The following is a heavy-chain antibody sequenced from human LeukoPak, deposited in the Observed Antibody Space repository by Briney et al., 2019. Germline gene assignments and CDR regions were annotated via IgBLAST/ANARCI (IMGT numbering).Heavy chain of an antibody. V-gene: IGHV4-59*01. Sequence: KPSETLSLTCTVSGGSISSYYWSWIRQPPGKGLEWIGYIYYSGSTNYNPSLKSRVTISVDTSKNQFSLKLSSVTAADTAVYYCARASNSGSYYVLNWGQGTLVTVSS. CDR1: GGSISSYY. J-gene: IGHJ4*02. CDR2: IYYSGST. D-gene: IGHD1-26*01. CDR3: ARASNSGSYYVLN.